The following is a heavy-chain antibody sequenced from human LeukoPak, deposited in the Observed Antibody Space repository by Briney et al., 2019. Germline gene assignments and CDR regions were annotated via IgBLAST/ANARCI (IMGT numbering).Heavy chain of an antibody. D-gene: IGHD5-18*01. Sequence: PGGSLRLSCVASGFTFEYFVMHWVRQSPGQGLEYVSGIDTNEDLTYYATSVKGRFTISRDNSKNTLYLQMNSLRAEDTAVYYCAAPDTAMVLTWGQGTPVTVSS. V-gene: IGHV3-64*01. CDR2: IDTNEDLT. CDR3: AAPDTAMVLT. CDR1: GFTFEYFV. J-gene: IGHJ5*02.